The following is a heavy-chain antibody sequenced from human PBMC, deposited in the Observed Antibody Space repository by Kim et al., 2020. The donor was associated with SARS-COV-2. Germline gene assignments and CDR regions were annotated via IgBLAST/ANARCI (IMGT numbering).Heavy chain of an antibody. CDR1: GFTFSSYE. Sequence: GGSLRLSCAASGFTFSSYEMNWVRQAPGKGLEWVSYISSSGSTIYYADPVKGRFTISRDNAKNSLYLQMNSLRAEDTAVYYCARGSRPAPGSIVVVVAAYHWGQGTLVTVSS. D-gene: IGHD2-15*01. V-gene: IGHV3-48*03. J-gene: IGHJ4*02. CDR3: ARGSRPAPGSIVVVVAAYH. CDR2: ISSSGSTI.